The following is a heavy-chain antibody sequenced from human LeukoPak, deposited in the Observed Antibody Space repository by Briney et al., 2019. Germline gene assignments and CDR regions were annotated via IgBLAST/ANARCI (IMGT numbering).Heavy chain of an antibody. CDR1: RFTFSDYW. CDR3: ARETREAGSGDHQTDSFDI. J-gene: IGHJ3*02. CDR2: INSDASRP. Sequence: GGSLRLSCAASRFTFSDYWMHWVRQAPGKGLVWVSRINSDASRPSYADSVKGRFTISRDNAKNTLYLQMNSLRVEDTALYYCARETREAGSGDHQTDSFDIWGQGTMVSVS. V-gene: IGHV3-74*01. D-gene: IGHD2-15*01.